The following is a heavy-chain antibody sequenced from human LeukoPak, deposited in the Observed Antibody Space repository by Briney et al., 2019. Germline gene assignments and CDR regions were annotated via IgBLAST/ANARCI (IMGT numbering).Heavy chain of an antibody. V-gene: IGHV3-23*01. D-gene: IGHD3-10*01. CDR1: GGSISSSN. Sequence: GTLSLTCAVSGGSISSSNWWSWVRQPPGKGLEWVSAITGSGGRTYYADSVKGRFTISRDNSKNTMYLQMNSLRAEDTAVYYCAKDGRGVTLYYFDYWGQGTLVTVSS. J-gene: IGHJ4*02. CDR3: AKDGRGVTLYYFDY. CDR2: ITGSGGRT.